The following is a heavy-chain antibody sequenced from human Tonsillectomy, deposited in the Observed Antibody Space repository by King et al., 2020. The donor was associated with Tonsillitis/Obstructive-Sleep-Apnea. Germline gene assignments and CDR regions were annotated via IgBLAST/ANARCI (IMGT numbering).Heavy chain of an antibody. CDR1: GGTFSSYT. Sequence: QLVQSGAEVKKPGSSVKVSCKASGGTFSSYTVSWVRQAPGQGLEWMGGIIPILGLANYAQKFQGRLTITADKSTSTAYMELSSLTSEDTAVYYCATXSGIXIXENXXYGMDXWGXGTTVTVS. V-gene: IGHV1-69*10. CDR3: ATXSGIXIXENXXYGMDX. J-gene: IGHJ6*02. D-gene: IGHD2/OR15-2a*01. CDR2: IIPILGLA.